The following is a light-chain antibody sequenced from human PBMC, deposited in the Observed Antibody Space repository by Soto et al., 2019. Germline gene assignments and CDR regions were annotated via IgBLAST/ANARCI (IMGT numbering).Light chain of an antibody. CDR2: DAS. CDR1: QSLDNY. J-gene: IGKJ5*01. V-gene: IGKV3D-20*01. Sequence: EIMLTQSPSTLSLSPGERSTLSCGASQSLDNYLAWYLQKPGLAPRLLIYDASNRATGIPDRFSGSGSGTDFTLTISRLEPEDFAVYYCQQYGDSVTFGQGTRLEIK. CDR3: QQYGDSVT.